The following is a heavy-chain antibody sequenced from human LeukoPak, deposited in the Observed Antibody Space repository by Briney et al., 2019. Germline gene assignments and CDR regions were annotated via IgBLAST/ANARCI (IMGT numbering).Heavy chain of an antibody. CDR1: GFTFTSYA. CDR3: AKPRAMTTGVGRYFDL. D-gene: IGHD1-1*01. V-gene: IGHV3-23*01. CDR2: ISGGGENT. J-gene: IGHJ2*01. Sequence: PGVSLRLSCAASGFTFTSYAMSWIRPAPGKGLEWVSAISGGGENTYYADSVKGRFTISRDNSKNTLYLQMNSLRAEDTATYYCAKPRAMTTGVGRYFDLWGRGTLVTVSS.